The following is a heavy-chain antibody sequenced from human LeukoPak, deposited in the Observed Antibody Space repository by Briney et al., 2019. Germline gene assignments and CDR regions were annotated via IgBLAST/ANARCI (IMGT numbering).Heavy chain of an antibody. CDR2: INSDGSST. CDR3: AKDIGRYPLDAFDI. Sequence: GGTLRLSCAASGFTFSSYWMHWVRQAPGKGLVWVSRINSDGSSTSYADSVKGRFTIFRDNAKNTLYLQMNSLRAEDTAVYYCAKDIGRYPLDAFDIWGQGTMVTVSS. D-gene: IGHD1-14*01. J-gene: IGHJ3*02. V-gene: IGHV3-74*01. CDR1: GFTFSSYW.